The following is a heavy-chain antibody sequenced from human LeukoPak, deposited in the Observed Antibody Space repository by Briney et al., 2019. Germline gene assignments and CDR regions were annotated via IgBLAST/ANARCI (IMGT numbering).Heavy chain of an antibody. Sequence: GGSLRLSCAASGFSISKSVMYWLRQAPGMGLEWVAATSYEGNGTFYAGSVKGRFTMSRDNAKNSLDLQMNGLRAEDTAVYYCARCSGSCQKYSYYMDVWGKGTTVTVSS. J-gene: IGHJ6*03. D-gene: IGHD2-15*01. CDR1: GFSISKSV. CDR2: TSYEGNGT. CDR3: ARCSGSCQKYSYYMDV. V-gene: IGHV3-30*03.